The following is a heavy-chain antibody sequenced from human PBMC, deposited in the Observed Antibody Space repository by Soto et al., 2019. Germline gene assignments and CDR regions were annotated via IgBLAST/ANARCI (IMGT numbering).Heavy chain of an antibody. Sequence: QVQLQESGPGLVKPSQTLSLTCTVSGGSISSGDYYWSWIRQPPGKGLEWIGYIYYSGSTYYNPSLKRRVTILVDTSKNKFSLKLNSVTAADTAVYYCASRHSSPYFDYWGQGTLVTVSS. CDR2: IYYSGST. J-gene: IGHJ4*02. V-gene: IGHV4-30-4*01. CDR3: ASRHSSPYFDY. CDR1: GGSISSGDYY. D-gene: IGHD6-13*01.